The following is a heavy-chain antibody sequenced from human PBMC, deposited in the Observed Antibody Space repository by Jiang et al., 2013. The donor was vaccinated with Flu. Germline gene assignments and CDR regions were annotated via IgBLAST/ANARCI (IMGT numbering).Heavy chain of an antibody. CDR3: ASPRHYYGSGSYSSHANFDY. V-gene: IGHV1-69*01. CDR2: IIPIFGTA. Sequence: GAEVKKPGSSVKVSCKASGGTFSSYAISWVRQAPGQGLEWMGGIIPIFGTANYAQKFQGRVTITADESTSTAYMELSSLRSEDTAVYYCASPRHYYGSGSYSSHANFDYWGQGTLVTVSS. D-gene: IGHD3-10*01. CDR1: GGTFSSYA. J-gene: IGHJ4*02.